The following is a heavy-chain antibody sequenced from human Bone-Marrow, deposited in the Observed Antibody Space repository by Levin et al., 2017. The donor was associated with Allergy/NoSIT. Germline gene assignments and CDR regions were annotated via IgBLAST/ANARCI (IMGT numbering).Heavy chain of an antibody. CDR3: ARIGGYAGYDFPFDS. CDR2: IYGGDSER. V-gene: IGHV5-51*01. CDR1: EFLFNNYW. Sequence: KTGESLKISCKGSEFLFNNYWIGWVRQMPGKGLEWMGIIYGGDSERRYSPSFQGQVTMSVDKSMNTAYLQWSSLKASDTAIYYCARIGGYAGYDFPFDSWGQGTLVTVSS. J-gene: IGHJ4*02. D-gene: IGHD5-12*01.